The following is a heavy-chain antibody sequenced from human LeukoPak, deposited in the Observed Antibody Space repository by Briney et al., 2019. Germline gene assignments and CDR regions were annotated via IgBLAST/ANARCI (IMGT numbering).Heavy chain of an antibody. CDR1: GDSISSGRNY. CDR2: IYSSGNT. Sequence: SETLSLTCSVSGDSISSGRNYWGWIRESPGKGLEWIASIYSSGNTHSNPSLKSRVSISVDTSKNQVSLKLYSVTASDAAIYYCARHLSGTTMSHYFDFWGQGTLVTVSS. D-gene: IGHD1-1*01. V-gene: IGHV4-39*01. CDR3: ARHLSGTTMSHYFDF. J-gene: IGHJ4*02.